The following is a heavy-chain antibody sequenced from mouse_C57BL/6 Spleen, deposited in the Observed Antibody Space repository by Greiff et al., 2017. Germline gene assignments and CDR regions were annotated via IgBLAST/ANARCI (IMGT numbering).Heavy chain of an antibody. Sequence: VKLVESGAGLVKPGGSLKLSCAASGFPFSSYAMSWVRQTPEKRLEWVATISDGGSYTYYPDNVKGRFTISRDNAKNNLYLQMSHLKSEDTAMYYCATLYGTWFAYWGQGTLVTVSA. CDR3: ATLYGTWFAY. D-gene: IGHD3-3*01. CDR2: ISDGGSYT. CDR1: GFPFSSYA. V-gene: IGHV5-4*03. J-gene: IGHJ3*01.